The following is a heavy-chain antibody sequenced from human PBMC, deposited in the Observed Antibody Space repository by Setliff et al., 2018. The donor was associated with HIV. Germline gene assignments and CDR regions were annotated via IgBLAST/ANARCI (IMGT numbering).Heavy chain of an antibody. CDR3: VRAIYSGYYYREFDY. J-gene: IGHJ4*02. CDR2: VYPNTGST. D-gene: IGHD5-12*01. Sequence: ASVKVSCKASGYSFTGYYLHWVRQAPGQGLEWMGWVYPNTGSTVYAQDFQGRVTMTADTSISTAYMELNRLRSDDTAVYYCVRAIYSGYYYREFDYWGQGTLVTVSS. CDR1: GYSFTGYY. V-gene: IGHV1-2*02.